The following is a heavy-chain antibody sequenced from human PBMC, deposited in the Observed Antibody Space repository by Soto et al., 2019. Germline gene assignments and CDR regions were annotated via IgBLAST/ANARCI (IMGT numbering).Heavy chain of an antibody. CDR1: GYTFTSYD. Sequence: QVQLVQFGAEVKKPGASVKVSCKASGYTFTSYDINWVRQATGQGLEWMGWMNPNTGNTGYPQKFQGRVTMTRNTSISTAYMELSSLRFEDTAVYYCARSPPRVERNNYAGGWFDPWGQGTLVTVSS. J-gene: IGHJ5*02. CDR3: ARSPPRVERNNYAGGWFDP. V-gene: IGHV1-8*01. CDR2: MNPNTGNT. D-gene: IGHD4-4*01.